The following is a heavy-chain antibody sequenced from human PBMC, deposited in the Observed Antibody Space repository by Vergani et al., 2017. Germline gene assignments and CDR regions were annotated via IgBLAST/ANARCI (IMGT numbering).Heavy chain of an antibody. D-gene: IGHD6-13*01. J-gene: IGHJ5*02. CDR3: ARTYSSNCCNWFDP. CDR1: GFSVSVSGMS. V-gene: IGHV2-70*04. CDR2: IDWDDDE. Sequence: QVTLKESGPALVKPTQTLTLTCSFSGFSVSVSGMSVSWICQPPGKALEWLARIDWDDDEFYSPSLKTRLTISKDTSKNQVFLTMTNMDPVDTATYYCARTYSSNCCNWFDPWGQGTLVTVAS.